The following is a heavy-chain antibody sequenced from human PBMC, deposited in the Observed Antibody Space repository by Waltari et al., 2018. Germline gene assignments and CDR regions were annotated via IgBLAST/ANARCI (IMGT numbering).Heavy chain of an antibody. CDR3: ARWLHFPKYYFDY. CDR1: GGTFSSCA. Sequence: QVQLVQSGAEVKKPGSSVKVSCKASGGTFSSCAISWLRQAPGQGLEWMGGIIPIFGTANYAQKFQGRVTITADESTSTAYMELSSLRSEDTAVYYCARWLHFPKYYFDYWGQGTLVTVSS. V-gene: IGHV1-69*13. J-gene: IGHJ4*02. CDR2: IIPIFGTA. D-gene: IGHD5-12*01.